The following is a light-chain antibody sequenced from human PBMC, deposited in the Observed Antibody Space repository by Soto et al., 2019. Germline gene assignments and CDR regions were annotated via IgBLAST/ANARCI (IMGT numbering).Light chain of an antibody. Sequence: DIQMTQSPSTLSASVGDRVTITCRASQGISTWLAWFQQKPGKAPKLLIYVTSSLESGVPSRFSGSGSGTDFTLTISSLQPDDFATYYCQQYDTYAVFGQGTKVEIK. V-gene: IGKV1-5*01. CDR1: QGISTW. J-gene: IGKJ1*01. CDR2: VTS. CDR3: QQYDTYAV.